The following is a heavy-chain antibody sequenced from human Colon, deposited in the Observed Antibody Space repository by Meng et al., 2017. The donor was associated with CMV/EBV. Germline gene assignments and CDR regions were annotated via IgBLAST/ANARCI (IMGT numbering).Heavy chain of an antibody. CDR3: AKDVGAIRYYDLDF. J-gene: IGHJ6*02. D-gene: IGHD1-26*01. Sequence: SLKISCAASGFTFDDHAMHWVRQVPGKGPEWVAGITWNSETIAYGDSVKGRFTVSRDNAKTALYLQMNSLRSEDTALYYCAKDVGAIRYYDLDFWGQGTTVTVSS. V-gene: IGHV3-9*01. CDR1: GFTFDDHA. CDR2: ITWNSETI.